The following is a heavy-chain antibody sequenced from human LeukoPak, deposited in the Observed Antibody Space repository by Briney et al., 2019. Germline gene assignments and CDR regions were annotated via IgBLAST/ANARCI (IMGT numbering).Heavy chain of an antibody. CDR3: PKDTYDILTGPFGY. CDR1: GFTFSSYS. V-gene: IGHV3-21*04. Sequence: GGSLRLSCAASGFTFSSYSMNWVRQAPGKGLEWVSSISSSSSYIYYADSVKGRFTISRDNAKNSLYLQMNSLRAEDTALYYCPKDTYDILTGPFGYWGQGTLVTVSS. J-gene: IGHJ4*02. D-gene: IGHD3-9*01. CDR2: ISSSSSYI.